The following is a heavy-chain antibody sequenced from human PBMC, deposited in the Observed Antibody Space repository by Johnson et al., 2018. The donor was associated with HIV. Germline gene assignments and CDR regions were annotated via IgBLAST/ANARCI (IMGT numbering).Heavy chain of an antibody. D-gene: IGHD6-13*01. Sequence: QVQLVESGGGLVQPGRSLRLSCAASGFTFDDYAMHWVRQAPGKGLEWVAVISFDGSNKYNADSVKGRFIISRDNSQNTLSLQMHSLRAEDTAVYYCARERARQELGLDGAFDIWGQGTTVSVS. CDR1: GFTFDDYA. J-gene: IGHJ3*02. CDR2: ISFDGSNK. CDR3: ARERARQELGLDGAFDI. V-gene: IGHV3-30*04.